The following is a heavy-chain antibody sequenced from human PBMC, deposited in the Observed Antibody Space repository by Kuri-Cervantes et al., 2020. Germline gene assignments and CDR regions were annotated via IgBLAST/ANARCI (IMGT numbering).Heavy chain of an antibody. CDR2: ISYDGNSK. CDR3: ARELLGYCSSTSCYGLGY. Sequence: GESLKISCAASGFTFSNSAMHWVRQAPGKGLEWVAVISYDGNSKYYADSVKGRFTISRDNSKNTLYLQMNSLRAEDTAVYYCARELLGYCSSTSCYGLGYWGQGTLVTVSS. J-gene: IGHJ4*02. D-gene: IGHD2-2*01. V-gene: IGHV3-30-3*01. CDR1: GFTFSNSA.